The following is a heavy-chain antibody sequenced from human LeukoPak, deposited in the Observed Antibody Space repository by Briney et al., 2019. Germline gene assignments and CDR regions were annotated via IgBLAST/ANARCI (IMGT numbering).Heavy chain of an antibody. V-gene: IGHV3-23*01. J-gene: IGHJ4*02. CDR2: ISASGGNT. D-gene: IGHD6-6*01. CDR3: AKDLKQLVGSDY. CDR1: VFTFSNYA. Sequence: GGSLRLSCAASVFTFSNYAMSWVRQAPGKGLEWVSGISASGGNTYYADSVKGRFTISRDNSKNTLYLQMNSLRPEDTAVYFCAKDLKQLVGSDYWGQGTLVTVSS.